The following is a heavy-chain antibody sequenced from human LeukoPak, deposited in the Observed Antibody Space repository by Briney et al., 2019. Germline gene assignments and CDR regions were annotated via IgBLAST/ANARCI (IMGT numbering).Heavy chain of an antibody. J-gene: IGHJ4*02. CDR3: ARHPSSSSRDRFDY. V-gene: IGHV5-51*01. CDR1: GYRFATYW. Sequence: GESLKISCQGSGYRFATYWIGWVRQMPGKGLEWMGIIYPGDSDTRYSPSFQGQVTISADESISTAYLQWSSLKASDTAMYYCARHPSSSSRDRFDYWGQGTLVTVS. D-gene: IGHD6-13*01. CDR2: IYPGDSDT.